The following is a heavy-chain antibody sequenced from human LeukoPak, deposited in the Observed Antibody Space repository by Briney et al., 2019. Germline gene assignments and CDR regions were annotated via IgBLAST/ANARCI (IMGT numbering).Heavy chain of an antibody. CDR1: GFTFDDYA. CDR3: TKASYSSGWHFDY. D-gene: IGHD6-19*01. CDR2: ISWNSGSI. J-gene: IGHJ4*02. Sequence: QPGRSLRLSCAASGFTFDDYAMHWVRQAPGKGPEWVSGISWNSGSIGYADSVKGRFTISRDNAKNSLYLQMNSLRAEDMALYYCTKASYSSGWHFDYWAQGTLVTVSS. V-gene: IGHV3-9*03.